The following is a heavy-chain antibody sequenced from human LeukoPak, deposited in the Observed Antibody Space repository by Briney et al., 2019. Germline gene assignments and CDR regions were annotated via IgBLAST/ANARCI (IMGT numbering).Heavy chain of an antibody. J-gene: IGHJ5*02. CDR3: AKRATRGITPNNWFDP. D-gene: IGHD5-12*01. V-gene: IGHV1-2*02. CDR1: GYTFTGYY. Sequence: ASVKVSCKASGYTFTGYYMHWVRQAPGQGLEWMGWINPNSGGTNYAQKFQGRVTMTRDTSISTAYMELSRLISDDTAVYYCAKRATRGITPNNWFDPWGQGTLVTVSS. CDR2: INPNSGGT.